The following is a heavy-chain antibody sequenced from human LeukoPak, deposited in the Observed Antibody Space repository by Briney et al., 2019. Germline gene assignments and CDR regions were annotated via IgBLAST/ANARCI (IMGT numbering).Heavy chain of an antibody. D-gene: IGHD3-3*01. CDR2: INHSGST. J-gene: IGHJ5*02. CDR3: ARDGFWSGYYRHHNWFDP. Sequence: PSETLSLTCAVYGGSFSGYYWSWIRQPPGKGLEWIGEINHSGSTNYNPSLKSQVTISVDTSKNQFSLKLSSVTAADTAVYYCARDGFWSGYYRHHNWFDPWGQGTLVTVSS. CDR1: GGSFSGYY. V-gene: IGHV4-34*01.